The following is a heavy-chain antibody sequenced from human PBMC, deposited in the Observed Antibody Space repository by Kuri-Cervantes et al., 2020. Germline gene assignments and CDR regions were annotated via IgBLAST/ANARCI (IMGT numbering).Heavy chain of an antibody. J-gene: IGHJ4*02. CDR3: ASSIAPSGGLGY. V-gene: IGHV1-2*02. D-gene: IGHD1-26*01. CDR2: INPNSGGT. Sequence: ASVKVSCKASGYTFTSYAMQWVRQAPGQALEWMGWINPNSGGTNYAQKFQGRVTMTRDTSISTAYMELSRLRSDDTAVYYCASSIAPSGGLGYWGQGTLVTVSS. CDR1: GYTFTSYA.